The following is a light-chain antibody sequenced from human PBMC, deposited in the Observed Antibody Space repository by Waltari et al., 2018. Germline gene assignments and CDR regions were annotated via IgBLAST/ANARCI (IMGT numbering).Light chain of an antibody. J-gene: IGLJ2*01. CDR1: TSDVGSYNR. Sequence: QSALTQPPPVSGSPGQSVTISCTGPTSDVGSYNRVSWYQQPPGTAPKLMIYEVSNRPSGVPDRFSGSKSGNTASLTISGLQAEDEADYYCSLYTSSSTVVFGGGTKLTVL. V-gene: IGLV2-18*01. CDR3: SLYTSSSTVV. CDR2: EVS.